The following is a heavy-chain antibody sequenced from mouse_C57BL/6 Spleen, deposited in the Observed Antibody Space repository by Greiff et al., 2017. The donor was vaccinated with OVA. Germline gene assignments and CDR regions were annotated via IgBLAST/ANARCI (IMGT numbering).Heavy chain of an antibody. CDR2: IDPSDSYT. V-gene: IGHV1-69*01. Sequence: QVQLQQPGAELVMPGASVKLSCKASGYTFTSYWMHWVKQRPGQGLEWIGEIDPSDSYTNYNQKFKGKSTLTVDKSSSTAYMQLSSLTSEDSAVYYCARRNDGYYVFDYWGQGTTLTVSS. CDR1: GYTFTSYW. CDR3: ARRNDGYYVFDY. D-gene: IGHD2-3*01. J-gene: IGHJ2*01.